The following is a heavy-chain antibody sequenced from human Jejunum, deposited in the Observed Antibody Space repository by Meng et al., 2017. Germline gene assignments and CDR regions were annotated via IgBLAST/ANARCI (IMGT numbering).Heavy chain of an antibody. Sequence: GESLKISCAASGFVFSSYEMNWVRQAPGKGLEWVSYISGIGNHIYYADSVKGRFTISRDNAKNSLYLQMNNLGAEDTAVYYCARYSTSWYWSLSFFDYWGQGTPVTVSS. CDR3: ARYSTSWYWSLSFFDY. D-gene: IGHD6-13*01. CDR2: ISGIGNHI. V-gene: IGHV3-48*03. CDR1: GFVFSSYE. J-gene: IGHJ4*01.